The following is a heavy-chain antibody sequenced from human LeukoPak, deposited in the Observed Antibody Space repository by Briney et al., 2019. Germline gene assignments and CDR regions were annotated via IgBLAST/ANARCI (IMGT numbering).Heavy chain of an antibody. Sequence: ASVKVSCKASGYTFTGYCMHWVRQAPGQGLEWMGWINPNSGGTNYAQKFQDRVTMTRDTSISTAYMELSRLRSDDTAVYYCARFIPAKMIHCGGDCYSGYWGQGTLVTVSS. V-gene: IGHV1-2*02. J-gene: IGHJ4*02. CDR2: INPNSGGT. D-gene: IGHD2-21*02. CDR1: GYTFTGYC. CDR3: ARFIPAKMIHCGGDCYSGY.